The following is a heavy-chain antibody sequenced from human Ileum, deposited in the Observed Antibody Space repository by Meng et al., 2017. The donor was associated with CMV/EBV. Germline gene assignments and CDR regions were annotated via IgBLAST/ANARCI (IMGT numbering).Heavy chain of an antibody. J-gene: IGHJ4*02. V-gene: IGHV3-23*01. Sequence: SGFTSVDYAMSWVRQSPGKGLEWVSGIFGNGLNSYYADSVKGRFAISRDNSKNTVYLQLDRLRAEDTAIYYCAKGGPLRNYYASSDYWGPGTLVTVSS. CDR2: IFGNGLNS. CDR3: AKGGPLRNYYASSDY. CDR1: GFTSVDYA. D-gene: IGHD1-26*01.